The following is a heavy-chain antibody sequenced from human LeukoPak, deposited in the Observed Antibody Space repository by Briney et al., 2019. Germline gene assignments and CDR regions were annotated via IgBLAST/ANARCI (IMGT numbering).Heavy chain of an antibody. CDR2: INHSGST. CDR3: ARGTSSGRYFQH. Sequence: SETLSLTCAVYGGSFSGYYWSWIRQPPGKGLEWIGEINHSGSTNYNPSLKSRVIISVDKSKNQFSLKLSSVTAADTAVYYCARGTSSGRYFQHWGQGTLVTVSS. J-gene: IGHJ1*01. V-gene: IGHV4-34*01. D-gene: IGHD6-19*01. CDR1: GGSFSGYY.